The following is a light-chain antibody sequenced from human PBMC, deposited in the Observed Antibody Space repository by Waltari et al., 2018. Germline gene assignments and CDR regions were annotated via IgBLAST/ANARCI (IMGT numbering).Light chain of an antibody. CDR3: QQYYDIVYS. V-gene: IGKV1-NL1*01. CDR1: QGISNS. CDR2: GAS. Sequence: DIQMTQSTSSLSASIGERVTINCRASQGISNSLAWYQQKAGKAPKLLLYGASRLESGVPSRFRGSGSGTDYTLTINSLQPEDFATYYCQQYYDIVYSFGQGTKLDI. J-gene: IGKJ2*03.